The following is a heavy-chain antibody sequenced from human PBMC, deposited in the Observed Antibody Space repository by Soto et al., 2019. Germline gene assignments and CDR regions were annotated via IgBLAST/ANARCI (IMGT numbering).Heavy chain of an antibody. CDR3: TRLPNWNFRFDP. V-gene: IGHV3-73*01. Sequence: GGSLRLSCAASGFTFSSYSMNWVRQGSGKGLEWVGRIKSRSNNYATAYAASVKGRFSISRDDSKNTAYLQMNSLKIEDTAVYFCTRLPNWNFRFDPWGQGTLVTVSS. J-gene: IGHJ5*02. CDR2: IKSRSNNYAT. D-gene: IGHD1-7*01. CDR1: GFTFSSYS.